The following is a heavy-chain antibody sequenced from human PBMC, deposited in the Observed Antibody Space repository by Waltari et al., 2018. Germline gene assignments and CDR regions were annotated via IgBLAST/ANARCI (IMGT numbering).Heavy chain of an antibody. J-gene: IGHJ6*02. D-gene: IGHD3-3*01. CDR2: ISAYNDNT. V-gene: IGHV1-18*01. CDR3: ARDRPFGDFWSAYYPTGYHYGLDV. CDR1: GYTLIHYG. Sequence: QVQLVQSGTEVKKPGASMKVSCKASGYTLIHYGMIWVRQALGQGLEWMGWISAYNDNTNYAQKFQGRLTMTTDKSTSTASMELTSLSSDDTAVYYCARDRPFGDFWSAYYPTGYHYGLDVWGQGTTVTVTS.